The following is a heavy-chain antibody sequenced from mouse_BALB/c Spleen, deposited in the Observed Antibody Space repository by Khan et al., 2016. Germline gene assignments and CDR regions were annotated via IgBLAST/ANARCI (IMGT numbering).Heavy chain of an antibody. J-gene: IGHJ3*01. Sequence: VELVESGPGLVAPSQSLSITCTVSGFSLTNSGVHWIRQPTGKGLEWLGVIWPGGSTDYNSALMSRLSITKDNSKNQVFLKMNSLQNDDTAMYYGARDGQDYDAWFASWGQGTLVIVSA. CDR3: ARDGQDYDAWFAS. CDR2: IWPGGST. CDR1: GFSLTNSG. V-gene: IGHV2-9*02. D-gene: IGHD2-4*01.